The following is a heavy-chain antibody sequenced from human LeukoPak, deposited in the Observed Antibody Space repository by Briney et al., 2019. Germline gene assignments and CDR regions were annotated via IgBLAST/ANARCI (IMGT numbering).Heavy chain of an antibody. V-gene: IGHV4-39*01. CDR1: GGSISSSSYY. D-gene: IGHD2-8*01. CDR3: ARLDTNLDYFDY. CDR2: IYYSGST. J-gene: IGHJ4*02. Sequence: PSETLSLTCTVSGGSISSSSYYWGWIRQPPGKGLEWIGSIYYSGSTYYNPSLKSRVTISVDTSKNQFSLKLSSVTAADTAVYYCARLDTNLDYFDYWGQGTLVTVSS.